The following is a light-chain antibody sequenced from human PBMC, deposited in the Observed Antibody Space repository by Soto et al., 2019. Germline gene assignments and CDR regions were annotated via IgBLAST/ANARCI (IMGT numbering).Light chain of an antibody. CDR3: QQYNNWQWT. CDR2: GAS. V-gene: IGKV3-15*01. J-gene: IGKJ1*01. CDR1: QSVSSN. Sequence: EIVMTQSPATLSVSPGERATLSCRASQSVSSNLAWYQQKPGQAPRLLIYGASTRATGIPARFSGSGSGTEFTLTSSSLQSEDVAVYYCQQYNNWQWTFGQGTKVEIK.